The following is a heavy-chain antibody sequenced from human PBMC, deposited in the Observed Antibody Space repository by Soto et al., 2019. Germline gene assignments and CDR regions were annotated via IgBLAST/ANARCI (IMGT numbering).Heavy chain of an antibody. D-gene: IGHD2-2*02. V-gene: IGHV3-9*01. CDR2: ISWNSGSI. J-gene: IGHJ4*02. Sequence: VQLVESGGGLVQPGRSLRLSCAASGFTFDDYAMHWVRQAPGKGLEWVSGISWNSGSIGYADSVKGRFTISRDNAKNSLYLQMNSLRAEDTALYYCAKAIVVVPAAITGSYYFDYWGQGTLVTVSS. CDR3: AKAIVVVPAAITGSYYFDY. CDR1: GFTFDDYA.